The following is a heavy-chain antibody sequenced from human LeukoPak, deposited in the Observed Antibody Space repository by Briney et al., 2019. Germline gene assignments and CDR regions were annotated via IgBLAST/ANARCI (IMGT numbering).Heavy chain of an antibody. V-gene: IGHV5-51*01. CDR1: GYSFTSYW. Sequence: GESLKISCKGSGYSFTSYWIGWVRQMPGKGLEWMGIIYPGDSDTRYSPSFQGQVTISADKSISTAYLRWSSLKASDTAMYYCASSIVVVPAAPAEPFDYWGQGTLVTVSS. CDR2: IYPGDSDT. D-gene: IGHD2-2*01. CDR3: ASSIVVVPAAPAEPFDY. J-gene: IGHJ4*02.